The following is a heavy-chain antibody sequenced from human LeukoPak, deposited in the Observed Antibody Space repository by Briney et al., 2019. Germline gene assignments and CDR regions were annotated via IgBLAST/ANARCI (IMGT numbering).Heavy chain of an antibody. Sequence: ASVKVSCKASGYTFTGYYIHWVRQAPGQGLEWMGRINPNSGVTNYAQKCQGRVTMTRDTSISTAYMDLSSLTYDDTAFYYCARSSMVDAASPGTWGQGTLVTVSS. CDR1: GYTFTGYY. V-gene: IGHV1-2*06. J-gene: IGHJ5*02. D-gene: IGHD2-15*01. CDR2: INPNSGVT. CDR3: ARSSMVDAASPGT.